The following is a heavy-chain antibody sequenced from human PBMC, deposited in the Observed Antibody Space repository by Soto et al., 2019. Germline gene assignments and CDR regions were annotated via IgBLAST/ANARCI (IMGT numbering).Heavy chain of an antibody. D-gene: IGHD1-26*01. CDR1: GGSFRDYY. Sequence: SERLSLTCAFYGGSFRDYYWTWILQPPGKGLEWIGEINHSESTNYNPSLKSRVTISVDTSKNQFSLKLSSVTAADTAVYYCARGRVGATHWNWFDPWGQGTLVTVSS. V-gene: IGHV4-34*01. CDR3: ARGRVGATHWNWFDP. J-gene: IGHJ5*02. CDR2: INHSEST.